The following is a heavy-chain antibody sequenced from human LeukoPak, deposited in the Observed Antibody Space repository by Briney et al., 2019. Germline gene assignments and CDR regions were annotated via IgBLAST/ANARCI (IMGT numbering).Heavy chain of an antibody. D-gene: IGHD5-24*01. CDR2: IKQDGSEK. CDR3: ARWLELMRNFDW. Sequence: GGSLRLSCAASGFTFSSYSMNWVRQAPGKGLEWVANIKQDGSEKDYVDALKGRSTISRDNAKNSLYLQMNSLRAEDTAVYYCARWLELMRNFDWWGQGTLVTVSS. V-gene: IGHV3-7*01. J-gene: IGHJ4*02. CDR1: GFTFSSYS.